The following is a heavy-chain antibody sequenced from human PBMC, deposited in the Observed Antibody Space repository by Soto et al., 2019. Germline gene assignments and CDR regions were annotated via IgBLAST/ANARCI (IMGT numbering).Heavy chain of an antibody. CDR3: AKDRSSRERTGMTNRYFDY. J-gene: IGHJ4*02. CDR1: GYSFTSYW. CDR2: IDPSDSYT. D-gene: IGHD2-8*02. V-gene: IGHV5-10-1*01. Sequence: PGESLKISCKGSGYSFTSYWISWVRQMPGKGLEWMGRIDPSDSYTNYSPSFQGHVTISADKSISTAYLQWSSLKASDTAMYYCAKDRSSRERTGMTNRYFDYWGQGTLVTVSS.